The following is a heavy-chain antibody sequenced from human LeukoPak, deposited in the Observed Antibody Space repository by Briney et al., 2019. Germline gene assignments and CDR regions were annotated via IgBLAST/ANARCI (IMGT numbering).Heavy chain of an antibody. J-gene: IGHJ3*01. CDR1: GGSISSYY. CDR3: ARQDSSALDAFDL. D-gene: IGHD3-22*01. Sequence: SETLSLTCTVSGGSISSYYWSWIRQPPGKGLEWIAYIHYSGSTNYNPSLKSPVTISVDTSKNQFSLKLSSVTAADTAVYYCARQDSSALDAFDLWGQGTKVTVSS. CDR2: IHYSGST. V-gene: IGHV4-59*08.